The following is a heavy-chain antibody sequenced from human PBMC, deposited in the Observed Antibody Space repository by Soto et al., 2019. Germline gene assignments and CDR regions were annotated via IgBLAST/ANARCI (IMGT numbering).Heavy chain of an antibody. CDR3: ARGQGRYGDYRH. Sequence: SETLSLTCAVYGGSFSGYYWSWIRQPPGKGLEWIGEINHSGSTNYNPSLKSRVTISVDTSKNQFSLKLSSVTAADTAVYYCARGQGRYGDYRHWGQGTLVTVSS. CDR1: GGSFSGYY. CDR2: INHSGST. J-gene: IGHJ4*02. D-gene: IGHD4-17*01. V-gene: IGHV4-34*01.